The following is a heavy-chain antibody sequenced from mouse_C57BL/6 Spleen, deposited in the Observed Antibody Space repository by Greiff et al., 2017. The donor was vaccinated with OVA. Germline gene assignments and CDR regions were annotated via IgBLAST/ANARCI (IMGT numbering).Heavy chain of an antibody. V-gene: IGHV1-64*01. Sequence: QVQLQQPGAELVKPGASVKLSCKASGYTFTSYWMHWVKQRPGQGLEWIGMIHPNSGSTNYNEKFKSKATLTVDKSSSTAYMQLSSLTSEDSAVYYGARDAMRYRDSRDYFDYWGQGTTLTVSS. CDR1: GYTFTSYW. CDR2: IHPNSGST. D-gene: IGHD1-1*01. J-gene: IGHJ2*01. CDR3: ARDAMRYRDSRDYFDY.